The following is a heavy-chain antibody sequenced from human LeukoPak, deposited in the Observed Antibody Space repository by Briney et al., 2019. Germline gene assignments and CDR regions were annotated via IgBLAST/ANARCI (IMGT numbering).Heavy chain of an antibody. D-gene: IGHD5-24*01. V-gene: IGHV4-59*01. Sequence: SETLSLTCTVSGGSISSYYWSWIRQPPGKGLEWIGYIYYSGSTNYNPSLKSRVTISVDMPNNQFSLKMSSVTAADTAVYYCARTGDGYNYYNYYYMDVWGKGTTVTVTS. J-gene: IGHJ6*03. CDR2: IYYSGST. CDR3: ARTGDGYNYYNYYYMDV. CDR1: GGSISSYY.